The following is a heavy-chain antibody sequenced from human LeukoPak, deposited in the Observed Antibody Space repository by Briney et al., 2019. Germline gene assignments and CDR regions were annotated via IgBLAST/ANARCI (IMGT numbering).Heavy chain of an antibody. CDR1: GGSISSYY. Sequence: SETLSLTCTVSGGSISSYYWSWIRQPPGKGLEWIGYIYYSGSTNYNPSLKSRVTISVDTSKNQFSLKLSSVTAADTAVYYCARVDNYGTAFDIRGQGTMVTVSS. J-gene: IGHJ3*02. D-gene: IGHD4-17*01. CDR2: IYYSGST. CDR3: ARVDNYGTAFDI. V-gene: IGHV4-59*01.